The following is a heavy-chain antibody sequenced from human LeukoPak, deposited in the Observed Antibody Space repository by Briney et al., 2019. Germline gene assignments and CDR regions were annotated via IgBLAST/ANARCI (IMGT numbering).Heavy chain of an antibody. D-gene: IGHD1-26*01. CDR2: IIPIFGTA. Sequence: SVKVSCKASGGTFSSYAISWVRQAPGQGLEWMGGIIPIFGTANYAQKFQGRVTITTDESTSTAYMELSSLRSEDTAGYYCARDLGIVGATTTYDFDYRGQGTLVTVSS. V-gene: IGHV1-69*05. CDR3: ARDLGIVGATTTYDFDY. J-gene: IGHJ4*02. CDR1: GGTFSSYA.